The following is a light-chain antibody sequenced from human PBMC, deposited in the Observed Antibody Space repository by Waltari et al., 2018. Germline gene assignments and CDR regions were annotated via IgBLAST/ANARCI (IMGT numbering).Light chain of an antibody. V-gene: IGLV2-14*01. J-gene: IGLJ1*01. Sequence: QSALTQPASVSVSPGQSITIPCSGSSTDVGPYHFVSFYQQHPRKVPKLILYDVGNRPSGISHRFSASKSGNTASLTISGLQEEDEGEYYCSSYTTSTTLLFGTGTRLTVL. CDR3: SSYTTSTTLL. CDR2: DVG. CDR1: STDVGPYHF.